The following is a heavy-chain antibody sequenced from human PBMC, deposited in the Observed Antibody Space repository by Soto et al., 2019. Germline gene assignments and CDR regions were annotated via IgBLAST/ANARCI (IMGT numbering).Heavy chain of an antibody. V-gene: IGHV4-34*01. J-gene: IGHJ4*02. D-gene: IGHD6-13*01. Sequence: SETLSLTCAVYGGSFSGYYWSWIRQPPGKGLEWIGEINHSGSTNYNPSLKSRVTISVDTSKNQFSLKLSSVTAADTAVFYCGRAPGAVIAAAGPPDYGGQGTLVPVSS. CDR2: INHSGST. CDR1: GGSFSGYY. CDR3: GRAPGAVIAAAGPPDY.